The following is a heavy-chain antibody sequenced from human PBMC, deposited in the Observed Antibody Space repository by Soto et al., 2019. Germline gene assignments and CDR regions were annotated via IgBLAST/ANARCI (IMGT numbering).Heavy chain of an antibody. D-gene: IGHD4-17*01. CDR3: AKELRLRFFGY. CDR1: EVTSRNYG. Sequence: GVSKRLCYAASEVTSRNYGGSRVLKAPGKGLEWVSVISGGGGSTYYADAVKGRFTISRDNSKNTLYLQMNSLRAEDTAVYCCAKELRLRFFGYRGQGTLLTVSS. J-gene: IGHJ4*02. CDR2: ISGGGGST. V-gene: IGHV3-23*01.